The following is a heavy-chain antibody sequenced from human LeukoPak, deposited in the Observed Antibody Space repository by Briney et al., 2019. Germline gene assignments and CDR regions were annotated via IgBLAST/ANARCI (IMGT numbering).Heavy chain of an antibody. D-gene: IGHD2-2*01. CDR3: ARENWVTSYYYGMDV. V-gene: IGHV1-24*01. CDR1: GYTLTELS. Sequence: ASVTVSCKVSGYTLTELSMHGVRQAPGKGLEGMGGFYPEDGETIYAQKFQGRVTMTEDTSTDTAYMELSRLRSEDTAVYYCARENWVTSYYYGMDVWGQGTTVTVSS. CDR2: FYPEDGET. J-gene: IGHJ6*02.